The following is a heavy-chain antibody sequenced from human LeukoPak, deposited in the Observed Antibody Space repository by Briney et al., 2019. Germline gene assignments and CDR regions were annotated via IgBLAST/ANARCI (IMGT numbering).Heavy chain of an antibody. V-gene: IGHV4-59*08. CDR1: GGSISSYY. D-gene: IGHD1-14*01. Sequence: SETLSLTCNVSGGSISSYYWSWIRQPPGKGLEWIGYIYYSGNTNYNPSLKSRVTISADTSKNQFSLKLSSVTAADTAMYYCARQRDNALSYFDYWGQGTLVTVSS. J-gene: IGHJ4*02. CDR3: ARQRDNALSYFDY. CDR2: IYYSGNT.